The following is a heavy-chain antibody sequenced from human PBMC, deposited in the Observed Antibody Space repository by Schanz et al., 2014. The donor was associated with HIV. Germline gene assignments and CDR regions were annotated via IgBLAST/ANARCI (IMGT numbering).Heavy chain of an antibody. D-gene: IGHD6-19*01. V-gene: IGHV3-30*18. CDR3: AKDGSSSGWVVGDY. CDR2: ISHDGRSQ. Sequence: QVQLVESGGGVVQPGRSLRLSCAASGFSFSSHGMHWVRQPPGKGLEWVAVISHDGRSQFYGDSVKGRFIVSRDNRGNMVFLQMNSLRRDDTAVYYCAKDGSSSGWVVGDYWGQGTQVTVSS. CDR1: GFSFSSHG. J-gene: IGHJ4*02.